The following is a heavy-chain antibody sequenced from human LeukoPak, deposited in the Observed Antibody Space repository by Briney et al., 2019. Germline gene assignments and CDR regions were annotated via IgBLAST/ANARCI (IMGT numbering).Heavy chain of an antibody. CDR3: ARHTTTPDSYLAY. CDR1: GGSISSYY. Sequence: SETLSLTCTVSGGSISSYYWSWIRQPPGKGLEWIGYIYYSGSTNYNPSLKSRVTISVDTSKNQFSLKLSSVTAADAAVYYCARHTTTPDSYLAYWGQGTLVTVSS. D-gene: IGHD1-1*01. J-gene: IGHJ4*02. V-gene: IGHV4-59*01. CDR2: IYYSGST.